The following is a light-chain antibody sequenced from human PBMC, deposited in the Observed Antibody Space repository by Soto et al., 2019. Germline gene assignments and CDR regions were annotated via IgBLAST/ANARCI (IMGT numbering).Light chain of an antibody. V-gene: IGKV3-20*01. CDR3: QQYGGSPFT. CDR1: QSVRSN. J-gene: IGKJ3*01. CDR2: DAS. Sequence: EIVLTQSPGTLSLSPGERATVSCRASQSVRSNLAWYHQKPGQPPRLLISDASSRATGIPDRFGGSGSGTDFVLTISRLEPEDFGIFYCQQYGGSPFTFGPGTKVDV.